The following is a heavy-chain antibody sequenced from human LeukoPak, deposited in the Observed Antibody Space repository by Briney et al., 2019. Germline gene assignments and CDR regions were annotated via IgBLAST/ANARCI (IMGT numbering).Heavy chain of an antibody. CDR1: GGSFSGYY. V-gene: IGHV4-30-4*08. Sequence: SETLSLTCAVYGGSFSGYYWSWIRQPPGKGLEWIGYIYYSGSTYYNPSLKSRVTISVDTSRNQFSLKLSSVTAADTAVYYCARDRPITMVRGGGYYGMDVWGQGTTVTVSS. J-gene: IGHJ6*02. D-gene: IGHD3-10*01. CDR2: IYYSGST. CDR3: ARDRPITMVRGGGYYGMDV.